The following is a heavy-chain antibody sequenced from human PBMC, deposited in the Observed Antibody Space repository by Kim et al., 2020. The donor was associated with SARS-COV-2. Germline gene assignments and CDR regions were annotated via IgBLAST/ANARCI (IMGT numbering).Heavy chain of an antibody. Sequence: SETLSLTCSVSSDSISSYYCSWNRQLPGKGLEWLGYIYYSGSTDYNPSLKTRVTISWDTSKNQFSLDLTSVTDADTAVYYCARSEGRASWHQFDYWGPGILVTVSS. CDR2: IYYSGST. CDR1: SDSISSYY. CDR3: ARSEGRASWHQFDY. D-gene: IGHD2-2*01. V-gene: IGHV4-59*01. J-gene: IGHJ4*02.